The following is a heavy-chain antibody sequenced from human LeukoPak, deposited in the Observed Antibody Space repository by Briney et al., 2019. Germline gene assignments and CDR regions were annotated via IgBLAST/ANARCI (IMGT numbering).Heavy chain of an antibody. CDR1: GFTLSTYW. CDR3: ARARLGYGDTVDY. Sequence: PGGSLRRSCAASGFTLSTYWMHWVRQAPGKGLVWVSRISSDGSSTSYADSVKGRFTISRDNAKNTLYLQINSLSAEDTAVYYCARARLGYGDTVDYWGQGTLVTVSS. D-gene: IGHD4-17*01. CDR2: ISSDGSST. V-gene: IGHV3-74*01. J-gene: IGHJ4*02.